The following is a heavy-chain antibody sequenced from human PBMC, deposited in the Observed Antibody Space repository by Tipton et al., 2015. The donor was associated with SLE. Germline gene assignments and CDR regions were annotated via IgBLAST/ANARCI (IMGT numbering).Heavy chain of an antibody. CDR3: ARDEIVVIPAASYQYHYGMDV. CDR1: GGSIGNYY. V-gene: IGHV4-59*01. J-gene: IGHJ6*02. CDR2: IYYTGST. Sequence: TLSLTCTVSGGSIGNYYWSWIRQPPGKGLEWIGYIYYTGSTNYNPSLESRVTISVDTAKNQFTLNLSSVTAADTAVYYCARDEIVVIPAASYQYHYGMDVWGQGTTVTVSS. D-gene: IGHD2-2*01.